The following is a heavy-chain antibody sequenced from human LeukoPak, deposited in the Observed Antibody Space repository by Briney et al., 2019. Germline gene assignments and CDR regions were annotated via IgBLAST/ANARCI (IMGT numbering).Heavy chain of an antibody. J-gene: IGHJ2*01. CDR2: VYYSGRT. Sequence: SETLSLTCGVSGASVSSGTYYWGWIRQTPGKGLEWIGNVYYSGRTYYNPSLKSRVTISVDTSKNQFSLNLSSVTAADTAVYYCARHYSPPGALYWYFDLWGRGTLVTVSS. V-gene: IGHV4-39*01. CDR1: GASVSSGTYY. D-gene: IGHD6-13*01. CDR3: ARHYSPPGALYWYFDL.